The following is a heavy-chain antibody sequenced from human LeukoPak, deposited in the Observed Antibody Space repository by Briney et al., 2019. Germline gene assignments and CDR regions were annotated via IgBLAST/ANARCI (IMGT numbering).Heavy chain of an antibody. CDR3: ARYGSGAYALDV. CDR2: IHYSGST. J-gene: IGHJ3*01. Sequence: PSETLSLTCTVSGGSISTYYWSWIRQPPGKGLEWIAHIHYSGSTKYNPSLKSRVTTSVDTSKNQFSLKLSSGTAADTAVYYCARYGSGAYALDVWGQGTMVIVSS. V-gene: IGHV4-59*08. CDR1: GGSISTYY. D-gene: IGHD3-10*01.